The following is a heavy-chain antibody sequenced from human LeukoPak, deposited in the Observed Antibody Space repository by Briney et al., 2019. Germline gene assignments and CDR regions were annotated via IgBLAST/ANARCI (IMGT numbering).Heavy chain of an antibody. V-gene: IGHV3-66*01. Sequence: PGGSLRLSCAASGFTVSSNYMTWVRQAPGKGLEWVSVIYSGGSTEYADSVKGRFTISRDNSKNTLYLQMNSLRAEDTAVYYCARDFYDDAFDFWGQGTMVTVSS. D-gene: IGHD5/OR15-5a*01. CDR2: IYSGGST. CDR1: GFTVSSNY. J-gene: IGHJ3*01. CDR3: ARDFYDDAFDF.